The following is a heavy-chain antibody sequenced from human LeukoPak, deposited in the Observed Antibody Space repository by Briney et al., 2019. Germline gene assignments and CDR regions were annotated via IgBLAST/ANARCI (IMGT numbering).Heavy chain of an antibody. Sequence: SETLSLTCAVYGGSFSGYYWSWIRQPPGKGLEWIGEINHSGSTNYNPSLKSRVTISVDTSKNQFSLKLSSVTAADTAVYYCARLGDYYYYMDVWGKGTTVTISS. CDR3: ARLGDYYYYMDV. V-gene: IGHV4-34*01. D-gene: IGHD3-3*01. J-gene: IGHJ6*03. CDR2: INHSGST. CDR1: GGSFSGYY.